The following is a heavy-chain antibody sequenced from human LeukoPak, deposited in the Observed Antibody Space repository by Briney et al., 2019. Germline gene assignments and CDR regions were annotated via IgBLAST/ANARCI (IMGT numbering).Heavy chain of an antibody. J-gene: IGHJ4*02. V-gene: IGHV3-30-3*02. Sequence: PGGSLRLSCAASGFTFSSYAMHWVRQAPGKGLEWVAFISYDGSNKYYADSVKGRFTISRDNSKNTLYLQMNSLRAEDTAVYYCAKWGPYYYYDSSGYLDYWGQGTLVTVSS. CDR3: AKWGPYYYYDSSGYLDY. D-gene: IGHD3-22*01. CDR2: ISYDGSNK. CDR1: GFTFSSYA.